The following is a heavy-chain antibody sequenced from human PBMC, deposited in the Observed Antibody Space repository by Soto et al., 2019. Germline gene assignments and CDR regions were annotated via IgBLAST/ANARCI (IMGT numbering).Heavy chain of an antibody. D-gene: IGHD3-10*01. J-gene: IGHJ3*02. CDR2: IYTNGKT. Sequence: EVQLVESGGGLVQPGGSLRLSCAASGFTVSSNYMSWVRQAPGKGLDWVSVIYTNGKTYYGDFVKGRFTISRDNSKNTLYLQMTSLRVDDTAVYYCAAGALPEEFDAFDIWGQGTMVTVSS. V-gene: IGHV3-66*01. CDR3: AAGALPEEFDAFDI. CDR1: GFTVSSNY.